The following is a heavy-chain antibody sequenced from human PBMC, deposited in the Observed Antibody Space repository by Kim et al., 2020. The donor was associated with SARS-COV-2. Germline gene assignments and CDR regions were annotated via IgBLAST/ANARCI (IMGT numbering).Heavy chain of an antibody. J-gene: IGHJ6*03. CDR3: ARGTRQWLSRHYYYYMDV. V-gene: IGHV4-34*01. Sequence: SETLSLTCAVYSGSFSGYYWSWIRQPPGKGLEWIGEINHSGSTNYNPSLKSRVTISVDTSKNQFSLKLSSVTAADTAVYYCARGTRQWLSRHYYYYMDV. CDR1: SGSFSGYY. CDR2: INHSGST. D-gene: IGHD6-19*01.